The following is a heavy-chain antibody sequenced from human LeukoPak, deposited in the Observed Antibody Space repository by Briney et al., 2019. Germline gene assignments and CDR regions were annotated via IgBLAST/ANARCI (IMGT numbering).Heavy chain of an antibody. Sequence: SETLSLTCAVYGGSFSGYYWSWIRQPPGKGLGWIGEINHSGSTNYNPSLKSRVTISVDTSKNQFSLKLSSVTAADTAVYYCARHRTVRRLGYFDYWGQGTLVTVSS. CDR1: GGSFSGYY. CDR2: INHSGST. CDR3: ARHRTVRRLGYFDY. J-gene: IGHJ4*02. D-gene: IGHD4-17*01. V-gene: IGHV4-34*01.